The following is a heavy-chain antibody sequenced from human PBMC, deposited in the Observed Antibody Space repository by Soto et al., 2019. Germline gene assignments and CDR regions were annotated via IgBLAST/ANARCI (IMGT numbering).Heavy chain of an antibody. J-gene: IGHJ4*02. CDR2: IYWNDDK. Sequence: QITLKESGPTLVKPTQTLTLTCTFSGFSLNTRGVGVGWIRQPPGKALEWLAVIYWNDDKHYSPSLKNRLTITNDTSKTQVVLTMTNMDPVDTATYYCAHRPYYWEWEVRFDYGGQGTLVTVSS. D-gene: IGHD1-26*01. CDR3: AHRPYYWEWEVRFDY. CDR1: GFSLNTRGVG. V-gene: IGHV2-5*01.